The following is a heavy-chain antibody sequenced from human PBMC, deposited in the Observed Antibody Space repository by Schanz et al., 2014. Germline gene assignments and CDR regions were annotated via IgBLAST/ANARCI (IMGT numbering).Heavy chain of an antibody. J-gene: IGHJ1*01. D-gene: IGHD3-10*01. CDR1: GFDFNSYS. V-gene: IGHV3-48*01. CDR3: ASGVHGSSRQKGLQF. Sequence: EVRLVESGGGLVQPGGSLRLSCEASGFDFNSYSMNWVRQVPGKGLEWLAYIATSSSTRHYADSVKGRVTISRDNAKNSVSLQMRRLRVEDAAVYYCASGVHGSSRQKGLQFWGRGTLVIVSS. CDR2: IATSSSTR.